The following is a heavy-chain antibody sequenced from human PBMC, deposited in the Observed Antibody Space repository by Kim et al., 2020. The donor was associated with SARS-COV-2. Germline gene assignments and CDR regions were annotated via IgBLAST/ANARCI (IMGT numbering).Heavy chain of an antibody. V-gene: IGHV5-51*01. J-gene: IGHJ4*02. CDR2: YPGDSDP. D-gene: IGHD2-15*01. Sequence: YPGDSDPRYSPSFQGQVTISADKSISTAYLQWGSLKASDTAMYYCARIGDYWGQGTLVTVSS. CDR3: ARIGDY.